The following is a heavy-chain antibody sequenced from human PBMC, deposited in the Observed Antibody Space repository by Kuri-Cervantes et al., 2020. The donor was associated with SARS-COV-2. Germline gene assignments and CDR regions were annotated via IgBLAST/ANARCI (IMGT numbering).Heavy chain of an antibody. D-gene: IGHD2-2*01. J-gene: IGHJ4*02. CDR1: GFTFSSYA. Sequence: GGSLRLSCAASGFTFSSYAMHWVRQAPGKGLEWVAVISYDGSNKYYADSVKGRFTISRDNSKNTLYLQVNSLRAEDTAVYYCARTLGEDIVVVPAATFDYWGQGALVTVSS. V-gene: IGHV3-30-3*01. CDR3: ARTLGEDIVVVPAATFDY. CDR2: ISYDGSNK.